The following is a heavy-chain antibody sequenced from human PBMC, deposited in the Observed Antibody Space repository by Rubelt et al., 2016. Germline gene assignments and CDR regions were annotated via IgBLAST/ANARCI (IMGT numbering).Heavy chain of an antibody. D-gene: IGHD3-10*01. CDR2: ISYDGSNK. J-gene: IGHJ6*02. CDR1: GFTFSSYG. V-gene: IGHV3-30*03. Sequence: QVQLVESGGGVVQPGRSLRLSCAASGFTFSSYGMHWVRQAPGKGLEWVAVISYDGSNKYYADSVKGRFTISRDNSKNTLYLQMNSLRAEDTAVYYCAREGFGEYYYYYGMDVWGQGTTVTVSS. CDR3: AREGFGEYYYYYGMDV.